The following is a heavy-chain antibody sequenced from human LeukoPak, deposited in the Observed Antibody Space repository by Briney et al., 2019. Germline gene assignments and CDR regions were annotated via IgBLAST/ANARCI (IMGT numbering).Heavy chain of an antibody. CDR3: AKDDTAMVTPFDY. CDR1: GFTFSSYA. D-gene: IGHD5-18*01. CDR2: ISGSGGST. Sequence: GGSLRLSCAASGFTFSSYAISWVRQAPGKGLEWVSAISGSGGSTYYADSVKGRFTISRDNSKNTLYLQMNSLRAEDTAVYYCAKDDTAMVTPFDYWGQGTLVTVSS. J-gene: IGHJ4*02. V-gene: IGHV3-23*01.